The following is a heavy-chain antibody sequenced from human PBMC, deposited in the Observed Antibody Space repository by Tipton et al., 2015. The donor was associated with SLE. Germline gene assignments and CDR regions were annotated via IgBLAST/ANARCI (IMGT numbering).Heavy chain of an antibody. D-gene: IGHD3-22*01. CDR1: GYAFTSYG. CDR3: ARGGSYDYDSSGRAHAFDI. V-gene: IGHV1-69*10. CDR2: ISAILGIA. Sequence: QLVQSGAEVKKPGASVKVSCKASGYAFTSYGISWVRQAPGQGFEWMGWISAILGIANYAQKFQGRVTITADKSTSTAYMELSSLRSEDTAVYYCARGGSYDYDSSGRAHAFDIWGQATSVTVSS. J-gene: IGHJ3*02.